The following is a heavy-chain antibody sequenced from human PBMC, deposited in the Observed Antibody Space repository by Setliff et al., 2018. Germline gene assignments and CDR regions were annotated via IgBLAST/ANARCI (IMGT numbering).Heavy chain of an antibody. J-gene: IGHJ6*02. CDR1: GGSISSGNYY. D-gene: IGHD6-13*01. CDR3: ARVSMLAAAGYYSYYYGMDV. Sequence: PSETLSLTCTVSGGSISSGNYYWAWIRQPPGKGLEWIGSINYSGSTYYNPSLKSRVTISVDTSKNQFSLKLSSVTAADTAVYYCARVSMLAAAGYYSYYYGMDVWGQGTTVTVSS. CDR2: INYSGST. V-gene: IGHV4-39*07.